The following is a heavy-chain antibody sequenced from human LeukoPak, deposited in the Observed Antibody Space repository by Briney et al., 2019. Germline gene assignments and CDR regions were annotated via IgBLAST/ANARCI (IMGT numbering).Heavy chain of an antibody. CDR2: IYHSGST. Sequence: SETLSLTCTVSGYSISSGYYWGWIRQPPGKGLEWIGSIYHSGSTYYNPSLKSRVTISVDTSKNQFPLKLSSVTAADTAVYYCAREAAAGTYYMDVWGKGTTVTVSS. J-gene: IGHJ6*03. D-gene: IGHD6-13*01. CDR3: AREAAAGTYYMDV. V-gene: IGHV4-38-2*02. CDR1: GYSISSGYY.